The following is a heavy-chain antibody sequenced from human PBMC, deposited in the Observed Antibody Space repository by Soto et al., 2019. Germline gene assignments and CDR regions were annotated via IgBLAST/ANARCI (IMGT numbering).Heavy chain of an antibody. V-gene: IGHV4-39*01. J-gene: IGHJ4*02. Sequence: SETLSLTXTVSGGSVSSTSYYWGWIRQPPGKGLEWIGSIYYSGSTYYNPSLKSRVTISVDTSKNQFSLKLSSVTAADTAVYYCARIVGIRNSIGQRYYFDYWGQGTLVTVSS. CDR1: GGSVSSTSYY. CDR2: IYYSGST. D-gene: IGHD6-19*01. CDR3: ARIVGIRNSIGQRYYFDY.